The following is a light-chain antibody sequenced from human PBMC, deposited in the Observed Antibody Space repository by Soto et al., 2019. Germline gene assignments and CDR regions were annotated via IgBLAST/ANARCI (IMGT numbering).Light chain of an antibody. Sequence: EIVLTQSPGTLSLSPGERATLSCRASQSVSSNYLAWYQQKPGQAPRLLISGASSRATGIPDRFSGSGSGTDFTLTISGLEPEDFAVYYCQQRSNWRLTFGGGTKVEIK. J-gene: IGKJ4*01. CDR3: QQRSNWRLT. V-gene: IGKV3D-20*02. CDR2: GAS. CDR1: QSVSSNY.